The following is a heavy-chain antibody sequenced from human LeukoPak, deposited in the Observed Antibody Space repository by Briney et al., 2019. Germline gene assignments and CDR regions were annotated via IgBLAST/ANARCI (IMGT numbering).Heavy chain of an antibody. CDR2: IKYDGTT. CDR1: GFTFSDAW. V-gene: IGHV3-15*01. CDR3: TTVSHFYL. J-gene: IGHJ4*02. Sequence: PGGSLRLSCATSGFTFSDAWLSWVRQAPGKGLEWVGRIKYDGTTDYAAPVKGRFTISRDVSKATLYLQMNSLKTEDTAIYYCTTVSHFYLGGQGALVTVSS. D-gene: IGHD2/OR15-2a*01.